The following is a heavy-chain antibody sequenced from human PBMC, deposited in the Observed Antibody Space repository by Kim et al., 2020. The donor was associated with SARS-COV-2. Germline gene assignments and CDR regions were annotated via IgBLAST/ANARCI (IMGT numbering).Heavy chain of an antibody. CDR1: GYTFTSYG. CDR3: ARDEQLSDSSEEEFDY. D-gene: IGHD3-22*01. Sequence: ASVKVSCKASGYTFTSYGISWVRQAPGQGLEWMGWISAYNGNTNYAQKLQGRVTMTTDTSTSTAYMELRSLRSDDTAVYYCARDEQLSDSSEEEFDYWGQGTLVTVSS. J-gene: IGHJ4*02. CDR2: ISAYNGNT. V-gene: IGHV1-18*01.